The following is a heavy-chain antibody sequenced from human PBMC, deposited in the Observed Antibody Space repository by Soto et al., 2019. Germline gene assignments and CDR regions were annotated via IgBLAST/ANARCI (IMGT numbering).Heavy chain of an antibody. J-gene: IGHJ4*02. V-gene: IGHV3-43*01. Sequence: SPRLSCAASGFTFDDYIMHWVLQAPGKGLEWVSLISWDGGSTYYADSVKGRFTISRDNSKNSLYLQMNSLRTEDTALYYCAKDLSSGYGLGTDYWGQGTLVTVSS. CDR3: AKDLSSGYGLGTDY. CDR1: GFTFDDYI. CDR2: ISWDGGST. D-gene: IGHD3-22*01.